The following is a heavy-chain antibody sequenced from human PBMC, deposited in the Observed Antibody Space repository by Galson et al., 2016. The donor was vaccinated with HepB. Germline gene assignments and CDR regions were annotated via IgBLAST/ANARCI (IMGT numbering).Heavy chain of an antibody. CDR3: AKGQYSIGRTGDWLDP. V-gene: IGHV3-30*18. Sequence: SLRLSCAASGFTFRXYAMYWXRQAXXXGLXXVAXXSFDGTKKYYSDSVRGRFTVSRDNSDNTLHLQMNSLTRDDTATYFCAKGQYSIGRTGDWLDPWGHGALVIVSS. CDR2: XSFDGTKK. J-gene: IGHJ5*02. CDR1: GFTFRXYA. D-gene: IGHD4-11*01.